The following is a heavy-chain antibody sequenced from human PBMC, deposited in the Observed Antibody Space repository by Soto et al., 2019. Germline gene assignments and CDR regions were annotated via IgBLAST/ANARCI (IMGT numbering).Heavy chain of an antibody. J-gene: IGHJ6*02. D-gene: IGHD6-6*01. CDR1: GGSISTDGYY. CDR2: IYHSGTT. CDR3: ARAAPWRISSYGMDV. Sequence: SETLSLTCSVSGGSISTDGYYWSWIRQLPGKGLEWIGYIYHSGTTYHNPSLKSRLSMSVDTSKNQFSLNLNSVTAADTAVYYCARAAPWRISSYGMDVWGQGTTVTVSS. V-gene: IGHV4-31*03.